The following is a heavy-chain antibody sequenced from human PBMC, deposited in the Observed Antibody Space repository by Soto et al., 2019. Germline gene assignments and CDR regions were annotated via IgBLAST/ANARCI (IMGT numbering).Heavy chain of an antibody. CDR3: ARGRYCTNGVCYGLSPRFYDY. Sequence: SETLSLTCTASGGSISSSSYYWGWIRQPPGKGLEWIGSIYYSGSTYYNPSLKSRVTISVDTSKNQFSLKLSSVTAADTAVYYCARGRYCTNGVCYGLSPRFYDYWGQGTLVTVSS. J-gene: IGHJ4*02. V-gene: IGHV4-39*01. CDR2: IYYSGST. D-gene: IGHD2-8*01. CDR1: GGSISSSSYY.